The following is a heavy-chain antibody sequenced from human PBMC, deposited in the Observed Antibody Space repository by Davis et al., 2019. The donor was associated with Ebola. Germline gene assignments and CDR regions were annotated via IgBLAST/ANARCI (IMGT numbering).Heavy chain of an antibody. D-gene: IGHD6-13*01. Sequence: SETLSLTCAVYGGSFSGYYWSWIRQPPGKGLEWIGEINHSGSTNYNPSLKSRVTISVDTSKNQFSLKLSSVTAADTAVYYCARLAAAAGTNWFDPWGQGTLVTVSS. V-gene: IGHV4-34*01. CDR3: ARLAAAAGTNWFDP. J-gene: IGHJ5*02. CDR2: INHSGST. CDR1: GGSFSGYY.